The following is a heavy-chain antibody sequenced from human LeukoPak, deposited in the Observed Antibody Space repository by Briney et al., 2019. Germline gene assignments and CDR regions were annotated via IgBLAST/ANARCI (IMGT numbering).Heavy chain of an antibody. Sequence: GGSLRLSCVVSGFTLRSYNMHWVRQAPGKGLEWFSYISTSSYYIYYADSVKGRFTISRDDAKNSLYLQMNSLGDEDTALYYCARDASGSSTGLIDSWGQGTLVTVSS. CDR1: GFTLRSYN. J-gene: IGHJ4*02. CDR2: ISTSSYYI. V-gene: IGHV3-21*01. CDR3: ARDASGSSTGLIDS. D-gene: IGHD1-26*01.